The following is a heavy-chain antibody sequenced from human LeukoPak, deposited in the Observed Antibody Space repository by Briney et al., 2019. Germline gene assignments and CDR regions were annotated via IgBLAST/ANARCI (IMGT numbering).Heavy chain of an antibody. CDR2: INGDGRDT. J-gene: IGHJ4*02. CDR1: DFSFSTFW. D-gene: IGHD3-10*01. Sequence: GGSLRLSCAASDFSFSTFWMNWVRQAPGKGLEWVANINGDGRDTYYVGSVRGRFTISRDNADNSLYLQMNSLRGDDTAVYYCARGVSSAIDWWGQGTLVTVSS. V-gene: IGHV3-7*01. CDR3: ARGVSSAIDW.